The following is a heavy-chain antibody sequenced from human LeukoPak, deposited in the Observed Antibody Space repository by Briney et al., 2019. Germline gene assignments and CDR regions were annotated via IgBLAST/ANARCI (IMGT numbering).Heavy chain of an antibody. V-gene: IGHV5-51*01. D-gene: IGHD5-24*01. Sequence: GESLKISCKSSGYSFTNYWIGWVRQMPGKGLEWMGIIYPGGSDTKYSPSFQGQVTISADKSISTAYLQWSSLKASDTAMYYCARRSQMATIDFDYWGQGTLVTVSS. CDR3: ARRSQMATIDFDY. CDR1: GYSFTNYW. J-gene: IGHJ4*02. CDR2: IYPGGSDT.